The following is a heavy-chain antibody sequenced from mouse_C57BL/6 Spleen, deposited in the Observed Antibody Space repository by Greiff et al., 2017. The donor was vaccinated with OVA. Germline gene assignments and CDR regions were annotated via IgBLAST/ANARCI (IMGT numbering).Heavy chain of an antibody. Sequence: EVKLQESGPGLVKPSQSLSLTCSVTGYSITSGYYWNWIRQFPGNKLEWMGYISYDGSNNYNPSLKNRISITRDTSKNQFFLKLNSVTTEDTATYYCARDPYDGSWFAYWGQGTLVTVSA. J-gene: IGHJ3*01. V-gene: IGHV3-6*01. CDR2: ISYDGSN. CDR1: GYSITSGYY. D-gene: IGHD2-3*01. CDR3: ARDPYDGSWFAY.